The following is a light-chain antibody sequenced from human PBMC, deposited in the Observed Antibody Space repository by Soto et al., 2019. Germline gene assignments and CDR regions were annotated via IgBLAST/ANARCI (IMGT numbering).Light chain of an antibody. CDR1: QSVSGD. CDR2: DAS. J-gene: IGKJ5*01. CDR3: QQYNNWPIT. V-gene: IGKV3-15*01. Sequence: EIVLTQSPATLSVSPGERATLSCRASQSVSGDLAWYHHKPGQAPRLLIYDASTRALDTPARFAGSGSGTEFTLTISSLQSEDFEVYFCQQYNNWPITLAQGTRLEIK.